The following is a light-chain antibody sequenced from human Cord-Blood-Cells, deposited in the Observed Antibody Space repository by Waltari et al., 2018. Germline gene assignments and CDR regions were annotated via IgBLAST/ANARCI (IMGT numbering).Light chain of an antibody. CDR2: QDS. V-gene: IGLV3-1*01. J-gene: IGLJ2*01. Sequence: SYELTQPPSVFVSPGQTASIPCSGDKLGDKYACWYQQKPGQSPVLVIYQDSKRPSGIPERFSGSNSGNTATLTISGTQAMDEADYYCQAWDSSVVFGGGTKLTVL. CDR1: KLGDKY. CDR3: QAWDSSVV.